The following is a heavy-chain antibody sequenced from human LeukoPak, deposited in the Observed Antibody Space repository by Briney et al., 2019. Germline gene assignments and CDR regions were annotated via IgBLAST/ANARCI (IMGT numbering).Heavy chain of an antibody. CDR2: IWVGDSDL. CDR1: GVMLNDYA. V-gene: IGHV3-33*08. D-gene: IGHD5-18*01. Sequence: GGSLRLSCKGSGVMLNDYAIHWVRQAPGKGLEWVAVIWVGDSDLYYADSVKGQFTIARDNSKNTVYLQMNSLRAEDTAVYYCARVVGYSYGYGWFDPWGQGTLVTVSS. J-gene: IGHJ5*02. CDR3: ARVVGYSYGYGWFDP.